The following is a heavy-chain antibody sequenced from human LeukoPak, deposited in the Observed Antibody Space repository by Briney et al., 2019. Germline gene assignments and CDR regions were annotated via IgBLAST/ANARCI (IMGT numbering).Heavy chain of an antibody. J-gene: IGHJ4*02. Sequence: GGSLRLSCAVSGFTFSSCGFNWVRQAPGKGLEWVSSIGPTGTDRYYADSVRGRFTISRDNAKNSMYLQMDSLRDEDTAVYYCATETIGRHYDYWGQGTLLTVSS. V-gene: IGHV3-21*01. D-gene: IGHD1-14*01. CDR2: IGPTGTDR. CDR3: ATETIGRHYDY. CDR1: GFTFSSCG.